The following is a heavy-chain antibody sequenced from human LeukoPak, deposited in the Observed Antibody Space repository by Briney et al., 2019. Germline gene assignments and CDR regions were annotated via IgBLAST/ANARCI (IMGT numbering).Heavy chain of an antibody. CDR1: GSHFASYR. D-gene: IGHD3-22*01. CDR2: IYPGDSDT. V-gene: IGHV5-51*01. CDR3: ARTGLLLEAADY. J-gene: IGHJ4*02. Sequence: GEPLQISCQGSGSHFASYRLGWVRQLPGKGLEWMGIIYPGDSDTRYSPSFQGQVTISADKSISTAYLQWSSLKASDTAMYYCARTGLLLEAADYWGQGTLVTVSS.